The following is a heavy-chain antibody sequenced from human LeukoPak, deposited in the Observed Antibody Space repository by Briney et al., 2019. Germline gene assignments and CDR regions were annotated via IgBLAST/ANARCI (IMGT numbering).Heavy chain of an antibody. CDR3: AKSDYGDYYYFDY. CDR1: GFTFSSYA. CDR2: ISDSDSST. D-gene: IGHD4-17*01. J-gene: IGHJ4*02. Sequence: GGSLRLSCAASGFTFSSYAMSWVRQAPGKGLEWVSAISDSDSSTFYADSVKGRFTISRDNSKNTLYLQMNSLRAEDTAVYYCAKSDYGDYYYFDYWGQGTLVTVSS. V-gene: IGHV3-23*01.